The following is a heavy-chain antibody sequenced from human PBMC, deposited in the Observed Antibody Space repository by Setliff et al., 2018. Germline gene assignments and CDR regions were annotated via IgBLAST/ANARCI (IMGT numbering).Heavy chain of an antibody. D-gene: IGHD2-2*01. CDR3: ARVARVVLSRNAFDI. V-gene: IGHV4-31*03. CDR2: IYYSGST. CDR1: GGSISSGGYY. J-gene: IGHJ3*02. Sequence: PSETLSLTCTVSGGSISSGGYYWSWIRQHPGKGLEWIGYIYYSGSTYYNPSLKSRVNISVDTSKNQFSLKLSSVTAADTAVYYCARVARVVLSRNAFDIWGQGTMVTVSS.